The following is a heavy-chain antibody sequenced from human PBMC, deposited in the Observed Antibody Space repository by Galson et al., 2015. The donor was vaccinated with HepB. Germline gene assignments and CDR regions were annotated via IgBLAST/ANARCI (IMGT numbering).Heavy chain of an antibody. D-gene: IGHD4-17*01. Sequence: QSGAEVKKPGESLKISCRGSGYRFTNYWIGWVRQMPGKGLVWMGLIYPGDSDTRYSPSFQGQVTISADKSISTAYLQWSSLKASDTAMYYCARLGYGDYGDYGSPTGYFDYWGQGTLVTVSS. CDR3: ARLGYGDYGDYGSPTGYFDY. V-gene: IGHV5-51*03. CDR1: GYRFTNYW. CDR2: IYPGDSDT. J-gene: IGHJ4*02.